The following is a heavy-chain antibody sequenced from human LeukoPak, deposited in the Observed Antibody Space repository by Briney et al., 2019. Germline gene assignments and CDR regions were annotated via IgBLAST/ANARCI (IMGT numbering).Heavy chain of an antibody. Sequence: SVKVSCKASGGTFSSYAISWVRQAPGQGLEWMGGIIPIFGTANYAQKFQGRVTITTDESTSTAYMELSGLRSEDTAVYYCAREAKEQLAFDYWGQGTLVTVSS. CDR3: AREAKEQLAFDY. CDR2: IIPIFGTA. V-gene: IGHV1-69*05. J-gene: IGHJ4*02. D-gene: IGHD6-6*01. CDR1: GGTFSSYA.